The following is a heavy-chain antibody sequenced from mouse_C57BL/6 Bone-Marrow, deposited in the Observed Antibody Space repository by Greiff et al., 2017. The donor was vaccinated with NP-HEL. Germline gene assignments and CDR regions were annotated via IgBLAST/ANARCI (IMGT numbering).Heavy chain of an antibody. CDR1: GYTFTGYW. J-gene: IGHJ4*01. V-gene: IGHV1-9*01. D-gene: IGHD2-4*01. Sequence: QVQLQQSGAELMKPGASVKLSCKATGYTFTGYWIEWVKQRPGHGLEWIGEILPGSGSTNYNEKFKGKATFTADTSSNTAYMQLSSLTTEDSASYYCARDSYYDYDLYAIDYWGQGTSVTVSS. CDR3: ARDSYYDYDLYAIDY. CDR2: ILPGSGST.